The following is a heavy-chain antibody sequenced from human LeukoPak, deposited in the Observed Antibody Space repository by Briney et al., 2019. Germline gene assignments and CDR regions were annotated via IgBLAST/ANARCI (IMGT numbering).Heavy chain of an antibody. V-gene: IGHV4-59*01. CDR1: GGSINNLF. J-gene: IGHJ4*02. D-gene: IGHD3-16*01. CDR2: FSYSGGT. Sequence: SETLSLTCTVSGGSINNLFWTWIRQHPGKGLEWIGYFSYSGGTTYNPSLKSRVTISIDTSKSQFSLNLNSVTAADTAVYYCAREGPLGKYYDYWGPGTLVTVSS. CDR3: AREGPLGKYYDY.